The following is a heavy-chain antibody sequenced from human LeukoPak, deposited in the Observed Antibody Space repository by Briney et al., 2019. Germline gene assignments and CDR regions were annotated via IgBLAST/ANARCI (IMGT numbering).Heavy chain of an antibody. J-gene: IGHJ4*02. V-gene: IGHV3-74*01. CDR1: GFTFSSYC. Sequence: PGGSLRLSCAASGFTFSSYCMHWVRQAPGKGLVWVSRINSDGSSTSYADSVKGRFTISRDNAKNTLYLQMNSLRADDTAVYYCSGGYCSGGSCSKFDYWGRGTLVTVSS. CDR2: INSDGSST. CDR3: SGGYCSGGSCSKFDY. D-gene: IGHD2-15*01.